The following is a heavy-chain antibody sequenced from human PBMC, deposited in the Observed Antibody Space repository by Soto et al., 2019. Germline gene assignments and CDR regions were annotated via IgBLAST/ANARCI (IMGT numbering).Heavy chain of an antibody. D-gene: IGHD3-9*01. CDR1: GGSISSSSYY. Sequence: SETLSLTCTVSGGSISSSSYYWGWIRQPPGKGLEWIGSIYYSGSSYYNPSLKSRVTISVDTSKNQFSLKLSSVTAADTAVYYFARRPPFTYYHNPTGYFDYWGQGTLVTVSS. CDR3: ARRPPFTYYHNPTGYFDY. J-gene: IGHJ4*02. CDR2: IYYSGSS. V-gene: IGHV4-39*01.